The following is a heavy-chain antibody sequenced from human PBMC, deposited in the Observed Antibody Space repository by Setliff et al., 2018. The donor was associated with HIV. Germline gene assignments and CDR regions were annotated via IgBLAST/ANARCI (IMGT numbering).Heavy chain of an antibody. D-gene: IGHD5-12*01. Sequence: PSETLSLTCAVYGSSFNNYYWSWIRQSPGKGLEWIGEIDHSGGPNYKSSLKSRVTITIDTSKNQFSLKVTSVTAADTAIYYCARGQVSGYDRGWVDSWGQGTQVTVSS. CDR2: IDHSGGP. CDR3: ARGQVSGYDRGWVDS. CDR1: GSSFNNYY. V-gene: IGHV4-34*01. J-gene: IGHJ4*02.